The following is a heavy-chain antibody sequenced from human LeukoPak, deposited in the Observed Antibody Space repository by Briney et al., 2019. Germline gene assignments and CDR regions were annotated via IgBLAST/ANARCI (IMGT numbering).Heavy chain of an antibody. J-gene: IGHJ4*02. CDR3: AVEIDGYNYLGY. CDR2: ISYDGSNK. V-gene: IGHV3-30-3*01. CDR1: GFTFSSYA. D-gene: IGHD5-24*01. Sequence: PGGSPRLSCAASGFTFSSYAMHWVRQAPGKGLEWVAVISYDGSNKYYADSVKGRFTISRDNSKNTLYLQMNSLRAEDTAVYYCAVEIDGYNYLGYWGQGTLVTVSS.